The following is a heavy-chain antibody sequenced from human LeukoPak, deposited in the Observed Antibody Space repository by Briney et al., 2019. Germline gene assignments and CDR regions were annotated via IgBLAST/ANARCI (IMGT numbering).Heavy chain of an antibody. CDR3: AKVTYSSSGDY. CDR2: ISYDGSNK. CDR1: GFTFSSYG. J-gene: IGHJ4*02. D-gene: IGHD6-6*01. V-gene: IGHV3-30*18. Sequence: PGRSLRLSGAASGFTFSSYGMPWVRQAPGKGLEWVAVISYDGSNKYYADSVKGRFTISRDNSKNTLYLQMNSLRAEDTAVYYCAKVTYSSSGDYWGQGTLVTVSS.